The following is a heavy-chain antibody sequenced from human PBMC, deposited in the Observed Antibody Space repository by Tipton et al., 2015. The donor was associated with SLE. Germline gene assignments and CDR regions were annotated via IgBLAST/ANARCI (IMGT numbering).Heavy chain of an antibody. J-gene: IGHJ4*02. CDR3: ARDGGITIFGVVIRGYFDY. V-gene: IGHV3-23*03. CDR2: IYSGGGST. D-gene: IGHD3-3*01. Sequence: SLRLSCAASGFTFSNFAMSWVRQAPGKGLEWVSVIYSGGGSTFYVASVKGRFTISRDNAKNSLYLQMNSLRAEDTAVYYCARDGGITIFGVVIRGYFDYWGQGTLVTVSS. CDR1: GFTFSNFA.